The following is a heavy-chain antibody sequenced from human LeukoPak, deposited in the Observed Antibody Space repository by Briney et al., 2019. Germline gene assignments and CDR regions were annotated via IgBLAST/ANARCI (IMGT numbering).Heavy chain of an antibody. D-gene: IGHD1-14*01. Sequence: GASVKVSCKASGYTFTSYYMHWVRQAPGQGLEWMGIINPSGGSTSYAQKFQGRVTMTEDTSTDTAYMELSSLRSEDTAVYYCARGQPLLDAFDIWGQGTMVTVSS. J-gene: IGHJ3*02. V-gene: IGHV1-46*01. CDR3: ARGQPLLDAFDI. CDR1: GYTFTSYY. CDR2: INPSGGST.